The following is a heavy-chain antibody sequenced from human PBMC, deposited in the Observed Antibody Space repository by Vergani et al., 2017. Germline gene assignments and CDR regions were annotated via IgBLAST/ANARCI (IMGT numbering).Heavy chain of an antibody. V-gene: IGHV2-26*01. J-gene: IGHJ4*02. D-gene: IGHD6-19*01. CDR2: IFSNDEE. CDR3: ARTVAVAAPDYFDY. Sequence: QVTLKESGPVLVKPTETLTLTCTVSGFSLSNATMGLSWIRQPPGKALEWLAHIFSNDEESYSTSLKSRLTISKDTSKSQVVLSMTDMDPVDTATYYCARTVAVAAPDYFDYWGQGTLVTVSS. CDR1: GFSLSNATMG.